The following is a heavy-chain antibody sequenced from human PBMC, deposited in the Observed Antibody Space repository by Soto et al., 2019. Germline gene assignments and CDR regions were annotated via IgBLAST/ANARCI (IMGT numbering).Heavy chain of an antibody. J-gene: IGHJ4*02. Sequence: PSETLSLTCTVSGGSISSGGYYWSWIRQHPGKGLEWIGYIYYSGSTYYNPSLKSRVTISVDTSKNQFSLKLSSVTAADTAVYYCARGPHIVVVTGIFAYWGQGTLVTVSS. D-gene: IGHD2-21*02. CDR2: IYYSGST. V-gene: IGHV4-31*03. CDR1: GGSISSGGYY. CDR3: ARGPHIVVVTGIFAY.